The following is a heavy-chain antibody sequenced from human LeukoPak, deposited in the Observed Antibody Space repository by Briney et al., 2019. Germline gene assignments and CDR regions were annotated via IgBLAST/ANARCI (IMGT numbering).Heavy chain of an antibody. CDR1: GGTFSSYA. CDR2: IIPIFGTA. J-gene: IGHJ4*02. Sequence: ASVKVSCKASGGTFSSYAISWVRQAPGQGLEWMGGIIPIFGTANYAQKFQGRVTITTDESTSTAYMELSSLRSEDTAVYYCASGYDFWSGYHPHFGYWGQGTLVTVSS. CDR3: ASGYDFWSGYHPHFGY. V-gene: IGHV1-69*05. D-gene: IGHD3-3*01.